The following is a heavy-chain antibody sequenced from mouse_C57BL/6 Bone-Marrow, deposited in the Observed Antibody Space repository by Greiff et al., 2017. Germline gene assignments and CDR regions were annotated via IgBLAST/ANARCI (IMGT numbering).Heavy chain of an antibody. J-gene: IGHJ1*03. CDR1: GFTFSSYG. V-gene: IGHV5-6*01. CDR2: ISSGGSYT. CDR3: ASLLLRCLYWYFDV. Sequence: EVKLQESGGDLVKPGGSLKLSCAASGFTFSSYGMSWVRQTPDKRLEWVATISSGGSYTYYPDSVKGRFTISRDNAKNTLYLQMSSLKSEDTAMYYCASLLLRCLYWYFDVWGTGTTVTVSS. D-gene: IGHD1-1*01.